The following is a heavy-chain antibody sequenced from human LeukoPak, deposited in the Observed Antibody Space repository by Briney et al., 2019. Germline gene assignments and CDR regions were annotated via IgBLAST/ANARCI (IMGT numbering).Heavy chain of an antibody. CDR3: ARWAAQAFDY. J-gene: IGHJ4*02. CDR2: IYYSGST. D-gene: IGHD2-15*01. V-gene: IGHV4-59*08. CDR1: GGSISSYY. Sequence: PSETLSLTCTVSGGSISSYYWSWIRQPPGKGLEWIGYIYYSGSTNYNPALKSRVTISADTSKNQFSLKLSSVTAADTAVYYCARWAAQAFDYWGQGTLVTVSS.